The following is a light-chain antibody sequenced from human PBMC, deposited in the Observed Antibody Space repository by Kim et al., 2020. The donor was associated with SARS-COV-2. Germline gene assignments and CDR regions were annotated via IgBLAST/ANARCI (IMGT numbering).Light chain of an antibody. J-gene: IGKJ4*01. V-gene: IGKV1-5*03. CDR1: QSISTW. Sequence: SVGDRVTITCRASQSISTWLAWYQQKPGKAPKLLIYKASSLESGVPSRFSGSGSGTEFTLTISRLQPDDFATYYGQQYNSYSPLTFGGGTKVDIK. CDR2: KAS. CDR3: QQYNSYSPLT.